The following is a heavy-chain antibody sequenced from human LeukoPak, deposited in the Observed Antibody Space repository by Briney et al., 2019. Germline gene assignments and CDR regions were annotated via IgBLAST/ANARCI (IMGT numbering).Heavy chain of an antibody. D-gene: IGHD4-23*01. J-gene: IGHJ3*02. Sequence: PGGSLRLSCAASGFTLSSYAMHWVRQAPGKGLEWVAVISYDGSNKYYADSVKGRFTIARDNSKSTLYLQMNSLRAEDTAVYYCAREDYGGNPKGVSDAFDIWGRGTMVTVSS. V-gene: IGHV3-30*01. CDR3: AREDYGGNPKGVSDAFDI. CDR1: GFTLSSYA. CDR2: ISYDGSNK.